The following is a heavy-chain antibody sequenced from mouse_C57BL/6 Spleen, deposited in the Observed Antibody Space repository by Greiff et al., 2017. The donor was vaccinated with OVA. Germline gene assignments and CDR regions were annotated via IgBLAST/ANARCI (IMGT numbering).Heavy chain of an antibody. CDR2: ISSGGDYI. Sequence: EVKLMESGEGLVKPGGSLKLSCAASGFTFSSYAMSWVRQTPEKRLEWVAYISSGGDYIYYADTVKGRFTISRDNARNTLYLQMSRLKSEDTAMYYCTRAGHYDVGAMDYWGQGTSVTVSS. V-gene: IGHV5-9-1*02. D-gene: IGHD2-4*01. CDR1: GFTFSSYA. CDR3: TRAGHYDVGAMDY. J-gene: IGHJ4*01.